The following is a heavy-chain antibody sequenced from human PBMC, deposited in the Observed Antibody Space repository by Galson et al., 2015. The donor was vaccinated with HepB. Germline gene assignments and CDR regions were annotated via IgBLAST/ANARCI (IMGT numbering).Heavy chain of an antibody. D-gene: IGHD1-26*01. V-gene: IGHV3-21*01. CDR3: ARALRGSYRVGSLDY. J-gene: IGHJ4*02. CDR2: ISSSGTYI. Sequence: SLRLSCAASGFSFSTHNMNWVRQAPGKGLEWVSSISSSGTYIYYGDSVKGRFTISRDNAKNSLYLQMNSLRVEDTAVYYCARALRGSYRVGSLDYWGQGTLVTVSS. CDR1: GFSFSTHN.